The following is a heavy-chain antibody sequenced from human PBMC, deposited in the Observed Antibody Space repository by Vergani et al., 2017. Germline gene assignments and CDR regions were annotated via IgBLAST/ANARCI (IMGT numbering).Heavy chain of an antibody. J-gene: IGHJ6*02. CDR3: AIGGKNYDFWSGSRVLPYYYYGMDV. V-gene: IGHV4-61*10. CDR2: LYYSGST. Sequence: QVQLQESGPGLVKPSETLSLTCTVSGGSVSSGSYYWSWIRQPAGKGLEWIGYLYYSGSTNYNPSLKRRVTISVDTSKNQFSLKPSSVTAADTALYYCAIGGKNYDFWSGSRVLPYYYYGMDVWGQGTTVTVSS. CDR1: GGSVSSGSYY. D-gene: IGHD3-3*01.